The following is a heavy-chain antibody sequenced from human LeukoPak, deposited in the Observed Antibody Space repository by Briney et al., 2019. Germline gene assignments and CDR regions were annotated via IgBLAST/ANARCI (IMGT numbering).Heavy chain of an antibody. D-gene: IGHD4-17*01. CDR3: AKDYPRHWGVTTHHALWL. CDR1: GFTVSGNY. CDR2: IYSGGTT. J-gene: IGHJ4*02. Sequence: GGSLRLSCAVSGFTVSGNYMSWVRQAPGKGLEWVSLIYSGGTTYYADSVKGRFTISRDNSKNTLYLQMNSLRAEDTAVYYCAKDYPRHWGVTTHHALWLWGQGTLVTVSS. V-gene: IGHV3-53*01.